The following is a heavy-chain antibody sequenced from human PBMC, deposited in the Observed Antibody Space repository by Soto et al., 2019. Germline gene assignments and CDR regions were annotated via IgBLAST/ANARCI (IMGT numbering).Heavy chain of an antibody. Sequence: KPSETLSLTCIVSGGAISNGYYYWSWVRQNPGKGLEWIGHIYHSGRTYYNPSLKSRVSISVDTSKSQFSLHLSSVTAADTAVYYCARWVEASLDYFDSWGQGTPVTDS. CDR2: IYHSGRT. J-gene: IGHJ4*02. V-gene: IGHV4-31*03. CDR1: GGAISNGYYY. D-gene: IGHD2-15*01. CDR3: ARWVEASLDYFDS.